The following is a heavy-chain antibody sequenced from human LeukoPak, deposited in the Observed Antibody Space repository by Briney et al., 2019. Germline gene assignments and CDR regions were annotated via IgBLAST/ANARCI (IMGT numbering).Heavy chain of an antibody. CDR1: GFTVSSNY. CDR3: ARSPGYSSSWYPFYYYYYMDV. Sequence: SGGSLRLSCAASGFTVSSNYMSWVRQAPGKGLEWVSVIYSGGSTYYADSVKGRFTISRDNSKNTLYLQMNSLRAEDTAVYYCARSPGYSSSWYPFYYYYYMDVWGKGTTVTISS. D-gene: IGHD6-13*01. J-gene: IGHJ6*03. V-gene: IGHV3-66*01. CDR2: IYSGGST.